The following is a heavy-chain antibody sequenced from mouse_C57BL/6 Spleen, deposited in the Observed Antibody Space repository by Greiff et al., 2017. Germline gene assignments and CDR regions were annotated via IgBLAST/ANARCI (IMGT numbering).Heavy chain of an antibody. J-gene: IGHJ3*01. CDR2: IHPNSGST. V-gene: IGHV1-64*01. Sequence: QVQLPQPGAELVKPGASVKLSCKASGYTFTSYWMHWVKQRPGQGLEWIGMIHPNSGSTNYNEKFKSKATLTVDKSYSTAYMQLSSLTSEDSAVYYCARERDWFAYWGQGTLVTVSA. CDR1: GYTFTSYW. CDR3: ARERDWFAY.